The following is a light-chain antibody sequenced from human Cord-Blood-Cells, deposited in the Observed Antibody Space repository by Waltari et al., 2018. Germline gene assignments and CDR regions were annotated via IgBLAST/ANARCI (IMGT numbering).Light chain of an antibody. CDR2: GAS. V-gene: IGKV3-15*01. J-gene: IGKJ1*01. CDR1: RSVCSN. Sequence: EIVMTQSPATLSVSPGESATPSCRASRSVCSNLAWYQQKPGQAPRRLIYGASTRATGIPARCSGSGSGTEFTLTISSLQSEEFAVYYCQQYNNWPPWTFGQGTKVEIK. CDR3: QQYNNWPPWT.